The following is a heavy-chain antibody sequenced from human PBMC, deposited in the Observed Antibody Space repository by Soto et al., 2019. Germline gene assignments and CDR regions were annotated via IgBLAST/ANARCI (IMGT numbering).Heavy chain of an antibody. CDR1: GYTFTGYY. CDR2: INPNSGGT. D-gene: IGHD4-4*01. CDR3: ARGDYSNDEGPGYYYYYYVDV. Sequence: QVQLVQSGAEVKKPGASVKVSCKASGYTFTGYYMHWVRQAPGQGLEWMGWINPNSGGTNYAQKFQGWVTMTRDTSISTAYMELSRLRSDDTAVYYCARGDYSNDEGPGYYYYYYVDVWGKGTTVTVSS. V-gene: IGHV1-2*04. J-gene: IGHJ6*03.